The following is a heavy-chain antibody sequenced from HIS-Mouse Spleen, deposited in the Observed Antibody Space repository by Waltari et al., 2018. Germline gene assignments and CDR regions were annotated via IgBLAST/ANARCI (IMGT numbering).Heavy chain of an antibody. V-gene: IGHV3-30*18. CDR1: GFTFSSYG. J-gene: IGHJ4*02. CDR2: ISYDGSNN. Sequence: QVQLVESGGGVVQPGRSLRLSCAASGFTFSSYGMHWVGQAPGKGLGWVAVISYDGSNNYYADSVKGRFTISRDNSKNTLYLQMNSLRAEDTAVYYCAKDKHHAFDYWGQGTLVTVSS. CDR3: AKDKHHAFDY.